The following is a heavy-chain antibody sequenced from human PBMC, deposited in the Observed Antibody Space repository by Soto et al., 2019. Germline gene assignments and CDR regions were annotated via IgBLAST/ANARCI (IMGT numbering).Heavy chain of an antibody. CDR2: IWYDGSNK. Sequence: QVQLVESGGGVVQPGRSLRLSCAASGFTFSSYGMHWVRQAPGKGLEWVAVIWYDGSNKYYADSVKGRFTISRDNSKNTLYLQMNSLRAEDTAVYYCATSFMVRGPMGRFYYYYGMDVWGQGTTVTVSS. V-gene: IGHV3-33*01. J-gene: IGHJ6*02. D-gene: IGHD3-10*01. CDR3: ATSFMVRGPMGRFYYYYGMDV. CDR1: GFTFSSYG.